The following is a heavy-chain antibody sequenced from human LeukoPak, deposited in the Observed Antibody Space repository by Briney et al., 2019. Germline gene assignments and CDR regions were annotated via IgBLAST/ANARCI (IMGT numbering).Heavy chain of an antibody. D-gene: IGHD3-10*01. J-gene: IGHJ3*02. Sequence: PGGSLRLSCAASGFTFSIYSMNWVRQAPGKGLEWVSSISSSSSYIYYADSVKGRFTISRDNAKNSLYLQMNSLRAEDTAVYYCARDGNSGGSVDAFDIWGQGTMVTVSS. CDR2: ISSSSSYI. V-gene: IGHV3-21*01. CDR3: ARDGNSGGSVDAFDI. CDR1: GFTFSIYS.